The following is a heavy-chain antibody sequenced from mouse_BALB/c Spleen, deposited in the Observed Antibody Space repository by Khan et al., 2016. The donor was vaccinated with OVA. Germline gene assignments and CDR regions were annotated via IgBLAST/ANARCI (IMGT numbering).Heavy chain of an antibody. D-gene: IGHD1-2*01. CDR3: ARRNYFGYTFAY. J-gene: IGHJ3*01. CDR2: ISPGSGDT. V-gene: IGHV1-77*01. Sequence: QMQLEESGAELARPGASVKLSCKASGYTFTDYYINWVKQRTGQGLEWIGEISPGSGDTYYNERFKGKATLTADKSSSTAYMQLSSLTSEASAVYFCARRNYFGYTFAYWGQGTLVTVSA. CDR1: GYTFTDYY.